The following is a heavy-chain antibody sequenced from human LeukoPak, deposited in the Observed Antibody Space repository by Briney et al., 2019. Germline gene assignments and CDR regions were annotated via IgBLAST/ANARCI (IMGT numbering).Heavy chain of an antibody. Sequence: PGGSLRLSCAASGFTFRSYAMSWVRQAPGRGLEWVSAISGSGGSTYYADSVKGRFTISRDNSKNTLYLQMNSLRAEDTAVYYCAKSRGDYYDSSGYYLWDYWGQGTLVTVSS. V-gene: IGHV3-23*01. J-gene: IGHJ4*02. CDR3: AKSRGDYYDSSGYYLWDY. CDR2: ISGSGGST. D-gene: IGHD3-22*01. CDR1: GFTFRSYA.